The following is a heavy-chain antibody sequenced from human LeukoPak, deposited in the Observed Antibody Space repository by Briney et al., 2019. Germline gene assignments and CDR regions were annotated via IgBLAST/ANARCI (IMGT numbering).Heavy chain of an antibody. CDR1: GGSISSYY. D-gene: IGHD6-13*01. CDR2: LYSSGTT. J-gene: IGHJ5*02. V-gene: IGHV4-4*07. Sequence: SETLSLTCIVSGGSISSYYWSWIRQPAGKGLEWIGRLYSSGTTYYNPSLKTRVTISVDTSKNQFSLKLSSVTAADTAVYFCARAYSSSWYFNWFDPWGQGTLVTVSS. CDR3: ARAYSSSWYFNWFDP.